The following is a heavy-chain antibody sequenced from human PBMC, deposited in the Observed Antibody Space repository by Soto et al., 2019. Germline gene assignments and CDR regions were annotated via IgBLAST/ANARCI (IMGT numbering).Heavy chain of an antibody. D-gene: IGHD4-17*01. CDR1: GFSLSTSGVG. Sequence: QITLKESGPTLVKPTQTLTLTCTFSGFSLSTSGVGVGWIRQPPGKALEWLALFYWDDEKRYSPSLKSRLTITKDTSKNQVVLTMTNTDPVDTATYYCARTDQDYGDFTTSDYCGQGTLVTVSS. J-gene: IGHJ4*02. V-gene: IGHV2-5*02. CDR2: FYWDDEK. CDR3: ARTDQDYGDFTTSDY.